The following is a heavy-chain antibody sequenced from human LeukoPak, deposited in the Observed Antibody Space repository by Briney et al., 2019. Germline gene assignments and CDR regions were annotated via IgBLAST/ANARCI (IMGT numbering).Heavy chain of an antibody. V-gene: IGHV4-31*11. J-gene: IGHJ5*02. Sequence: ASETLSLTCAVSGGSISSGGYSWSWIRQPPGTGPEWIGYIYFTGSTYYNPSLKSRLAISIDTSKNHFSLRLNSVTAADTAVYYCARRVRNWFDPWGQGTLVTVSS. CDR3: ARRVRNWFDP. D-gene: IGHD4/OR15-4a*01. CDR2: IYFTGST. CDR1: GGSISSGGYS.